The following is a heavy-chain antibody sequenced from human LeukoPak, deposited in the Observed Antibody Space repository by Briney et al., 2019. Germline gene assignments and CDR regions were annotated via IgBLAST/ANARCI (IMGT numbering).Heavy chain of an antibody. D-gene: IGHD2-2*01. CDR3: ARGGSTSFDNWFDP. CDR1: GGTFSSYA. CDR2: IIPIFGIA. J-gene: IGHJ5*02. Sequence: SVKVSCKASGGTFSSYAISWVRQAPGQGLEWMGRIIPIFGIANYAQKFQGRVTITADKSTSTAYMELSSLRSEDTTVYYCARGGSTSFDNWFDPWGQGTLSPSPQ. V-gene: IGHV1-69*04.